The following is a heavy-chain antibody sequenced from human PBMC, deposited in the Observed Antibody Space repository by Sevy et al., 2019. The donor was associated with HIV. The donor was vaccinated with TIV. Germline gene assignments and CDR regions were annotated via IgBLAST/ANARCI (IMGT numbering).Heavy chain of an antibody. D-gene: IGHD1-26*01. CDR2: ISYDGSNK. Sequence: GSLRLSCAASGFTFSSYGMHWVRQAPGKGLEWVAVISYDGSNKYYADSVKGRFTISRDNSKNTLYLQMNSLRAEDTAVYYCAKDLALIVGATGFDYWGQGTLVTVSS. CDR3: AKDLALIVGATGFDY. CDR1: GFTFSSYG. J-gene: IGHJ4*02. V-gene: IGHV3-30*18.